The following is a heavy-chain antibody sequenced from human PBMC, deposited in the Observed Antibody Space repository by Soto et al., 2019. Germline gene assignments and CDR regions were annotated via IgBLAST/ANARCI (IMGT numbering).Heavy chain of an antibody. CDR2: IKQDGSEK. D-gene: IGHD3-3*01. J-gene: IGHJ2*01. Sequence: EVQLVESGGGLVQPGGSLRLSCAASGFTFSSYWMNWVRQAPGKGLEWVANIKQDGSEKYFVDSVKGRFTISRDNAKNSLYLKMTSLRAEDTAVYYCARGSGLRIIVNWYFDLWGRGTLVTVSS. CDR3: ARGSGLRIIVNWYFDL. V-gene: IGHV3-7*01. CDR1: GFTFSSYW.